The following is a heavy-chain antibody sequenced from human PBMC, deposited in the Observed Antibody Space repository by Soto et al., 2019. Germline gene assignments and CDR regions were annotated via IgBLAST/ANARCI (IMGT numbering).Heavy chain of an antibody. V-gene: IGHV1-3*01. CDR1: GYTFTSYA. Sequence: QVQLVQSGAEVKKPGASVKVSCKASGYTFTSYAMHWVRQAPGQRLEWMGWINAGNGNTKYSQKFQGRVTITRDTSASTAYMELSSLRSEDTAVYYCARALAAAGTSFDYWCQGTLVTVSS. CDR3: ARALAAAGTSFDY. J-gene: IGHJ4*02. CDR2: INAGNGNT. D-gene: IGHD6-13*01.